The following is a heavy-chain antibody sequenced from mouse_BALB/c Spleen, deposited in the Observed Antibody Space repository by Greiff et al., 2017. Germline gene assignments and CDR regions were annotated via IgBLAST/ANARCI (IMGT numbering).Heavy chain of an antibody. CDR3: ARQGDYDEGYYYAMDY. V-gene: IGHV5-12-2*01. J-gene: IGHJ4*01. CDR1: GFTFSSYT. CDR2: ISNGGGST. Sequence: EVKLQESGGGLVQPGGSLKLSCAASGFTFSSYTMSWVRQTPEKRLEWVAYISNGGGSTYYPDTVKGRFTISRDNAKNTLYLQMSSLKSEDTAMYYCARQGDYDEGYYYAMDYWGQGTSVTVSS. D-gene: IGHD2-4*01.